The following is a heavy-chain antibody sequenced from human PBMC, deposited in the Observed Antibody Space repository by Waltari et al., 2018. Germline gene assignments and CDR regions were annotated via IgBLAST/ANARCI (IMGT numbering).Heavy chain of an antibody. CDR2: IYPGDSDT. D-gene: IGHD2-21*01. CDR3: ARHVVAYCGGDCPPRAVYMDV. Sequence: EVQLVQSGAEVKKPGESLKISCKGSGYSFTSYWIGWVRQMPGKGLEWMGIIYPGDSDTRYSPSFQGQVTISADKSISTAYLQWSSLKASDTAMYYCARHVVAYCGGDCPPRAVYMDVWGKGTTVTISS. J-gene: IGHJ6*03. V-gene: IGHV5-51*01. CDR1: GYSFTSYW.